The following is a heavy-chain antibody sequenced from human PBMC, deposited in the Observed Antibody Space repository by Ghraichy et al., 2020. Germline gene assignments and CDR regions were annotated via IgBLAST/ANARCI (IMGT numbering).Heavy chain of an antibody. Sequence: SETLSLTCTVSGGSIGSSRYYWGWIRQPPGKGLEWIGSIYYSGSTYYNPSLKSRVTISVDTYKNQFSLKLNFVTAADTAVYYCASHVYSSGWYASMNYWGQGTLVTVSP. J-gene: IGHJ4*02. CDR3: ASHVYSSGWYASMNY. CDR1: GGSIGSSRYY. V-gene: IGHV4-39*01. D-gene: IGHD6-19*01. CDR2: IYYSGST.